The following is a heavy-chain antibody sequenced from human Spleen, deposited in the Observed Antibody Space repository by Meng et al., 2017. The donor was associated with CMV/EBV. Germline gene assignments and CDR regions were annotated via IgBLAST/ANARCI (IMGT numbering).Heavy chain of an antibody. CDR3: AKDHLGGGSYYYYYGMDV. Sequence: GGSLRLSCAASGFMFDEYTMHWVRQAPGKGLEWVSLINWDGISTYYADSVKGRFIISRDNSKNSLYLQMNSLRTEDTALYYCAKDHLGGGSYYYYYGMDVWGQGTTVTVSS. V-gene: IGHV3-43*01. CDR2: INWDGIST. CDR1: GFMFDEYT. D-gene: IGHD3-16*01. J-gene: IGHJ6*02.